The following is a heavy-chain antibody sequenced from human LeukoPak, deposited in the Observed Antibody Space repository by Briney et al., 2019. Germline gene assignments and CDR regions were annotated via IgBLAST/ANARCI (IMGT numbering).Heavy chain of an antibody. V-gene: IGHV3-48*01. CDR1: GFTFSSYS. J-gene: IGHJ6*02. Sequence: GGSLRLSCAASGFTFSSYSMNWVRQAPGKGLEWVSYISSSSTIYYADSVKGRFTISRDKNSLYLQMNSLRAEDTAVYYCARVLMDSNIFYYYYGMDVWGQGTTVTVSS. CDR3: ARVLMDSNIFYYYYGMDV. CDR2: ISSSSTI. D-gene: IGHD3-22*01.